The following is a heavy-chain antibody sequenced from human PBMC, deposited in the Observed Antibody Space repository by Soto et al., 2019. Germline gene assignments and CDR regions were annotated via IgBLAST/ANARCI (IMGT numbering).Heavy chain of an antibody. V-gene: IGHV1-69*13. CDR1: GGTFSSYA. Sequence: GASVKVSCKASGGTFSSYAISWVRQAPGQGLEWMGGIIPIFGTANYAQKFQGRVTITADESTSTAYMELSSLRSEDTAVYYCARSLYGTDSGYYYNYFDYWGQGTLVTVSS. CDR3: ARSLYGTDSGYYYNYFDY. J-gene: IGHJ4*02. D-gene: IGHD3-22*01. CDR2: IIPIFGTA.